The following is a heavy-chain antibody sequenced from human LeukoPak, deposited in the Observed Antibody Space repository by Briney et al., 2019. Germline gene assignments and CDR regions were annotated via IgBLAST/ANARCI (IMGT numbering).Heavy chain of an antibody. D-gene: IGHD3-10*01. CDR3: ARIRYGSNIYRYYYMDV. CDR2: IYYSGST. Sequence: SETLSLTCTVSGGSISSSYWSWIRQPPGKGLEWIGYIYYSGSTNYNPSLKSRVTISVDTSKNQFSLKVTSVTAADTAVYYCARIRYGSNIYRYYYMDVWGKGATVIVSS. CDR1: GGSISSSY. J-gene: IGHJ6*03. V-gene: IGHV4-59*01.